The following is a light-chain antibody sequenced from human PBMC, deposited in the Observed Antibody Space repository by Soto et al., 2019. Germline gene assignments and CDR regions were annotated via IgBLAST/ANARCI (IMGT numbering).Light chain of an antibody. V-gene: IGKV3-20*01. Sequence: EIVLTQSPVTLSLSPGERATLSCRASQSVSSSYLAWYQQKPGQAPRLLIYGASSRATGIPDRFSGSGSGTDFTLTISRLVPVDFSVYYCQQYCRSPLTFGGGPKVEIK. J-gene: IGKJ4*02. CDR2: GAS. CDR1: QSVSSSY. CDR3: QQYCRSPLT.